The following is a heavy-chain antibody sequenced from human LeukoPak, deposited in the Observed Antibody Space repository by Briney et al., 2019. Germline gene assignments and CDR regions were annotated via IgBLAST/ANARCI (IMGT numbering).Heavy chain of an antibody. V-gene: IGHV4-39*02. CDR3: ARAGSYDFWGGYLSGFFDY. CDR2: IYYGGST. D-gene: IGHD3-3*01. Sequence: PSETLSLTCTVSGGSIKSSNFYWVWIRQPPGKGLEWIGSIYYGGSTYYNPSLKSRVTMSVDTSKNQFSLKLSSVTAADTAVYYCARAGSYDFWGGYLSGFFDYWGQGTLVTVSS. CDR1: GGSIKSSNFY. J-gene: IGHJ4*02.